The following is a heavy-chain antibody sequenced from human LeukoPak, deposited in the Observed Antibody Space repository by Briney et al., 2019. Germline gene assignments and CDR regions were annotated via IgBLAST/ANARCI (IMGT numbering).Heavy chain of an antibody. Sequence: PGRSPRLSCAASGFTFSNYGMHWVRQAPGKGLEWVALISYDGSNKYYADSVRGRFTISRDDSKNTLYLQMNSLKTDDTAVYYCTGARAVAGRRVFDYWGQGTLVTVSS. D-gene: IGHD6-19*01. V-gene: IGHV3-30*03. CDR1: GFTFSNYG. CDR3: TGARAVAGRRVFDY. CDR2: ISYDGSNK. J-gene: IGHJ4*02.